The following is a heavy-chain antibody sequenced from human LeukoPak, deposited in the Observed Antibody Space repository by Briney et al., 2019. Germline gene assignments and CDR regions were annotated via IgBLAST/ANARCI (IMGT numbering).Heavy chain of an antibody. CDR3: ARGQQGAFDY. CDR1: GGSISSYY. V-gene: IGHV4-59*01. J-gene: IGHJ4*02. D-gene: IGHD6-13*01. Sequence: SETLSLTCTVSGGSISSYYRSWIRQPPGKGLEWIGYIYYSGSTNYNPSLKSRVTISVDTSKNQFSLKLSSVTAADTAVYYCARGQQGAFDYWGQGTLVTVSS. CDR2: IYYSGST.